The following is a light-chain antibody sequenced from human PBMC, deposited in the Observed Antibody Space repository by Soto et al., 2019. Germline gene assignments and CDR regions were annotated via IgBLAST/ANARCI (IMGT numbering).Light chain of an antibody. Sequence: EIVMTQSPATVSVSPGERATLSCRASQSVSNKLAWYQQKPGQAPRLLIYGASTRATGVPARFSGSGSGTEFTLAISSLQSEDSAVYSCHQYNNWPPTWTFGQGTKVEVK. CDR2: GAS. J-gene: IGKJ1*01. CDR1: QSVSNK. V-gene: IGKV3-15*01. CDR3: HQYNNWPPTWT.